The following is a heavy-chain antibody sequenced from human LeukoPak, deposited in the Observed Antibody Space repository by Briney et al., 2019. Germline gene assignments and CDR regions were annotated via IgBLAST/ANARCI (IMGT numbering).Heavy chain of an antibody. CDR3: ARDVSDYWFDR. CDR2: INHSGST. Sequence: PSETLSLTCAVYGGSFSGYYWSWIRQPPGKGLEWIGEINHSGSTNYNPSLKSRVTISVDTSKNQFSLKLSSVTAADTAVYYCARDVSDYWFDRWGQGTLVTVSS. CDR1: GGSFSGYY. D-gene: IGHD2-21*02. J-gene: IGHJ5*02. V-gene: IGHV4-34*01.